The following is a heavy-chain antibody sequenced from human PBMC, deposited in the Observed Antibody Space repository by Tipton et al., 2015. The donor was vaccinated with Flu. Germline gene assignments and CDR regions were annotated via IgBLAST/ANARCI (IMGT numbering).Heavy chain of an antibody. CDR2: ISGDSVNS. V-gene: IGHV1-18*01. J-gene: IGHJ4*02. D-gene: IGHD2-15*01. CDR1: GYSFTRYG. Sequence: QLVQSGPEVKKPGASVKVSCKTSGYSFTRYGLSWVRRAPGQGPEWLGWISGDSVNSNYAQKFRGRVTMTTDTSTNTAYMELRSLTSDDTAVYYCARDFCGGGSCFSGENYLDSWGQGTLVTVSS. CDR3: ARDFCGGGSCFSGENYLDS.